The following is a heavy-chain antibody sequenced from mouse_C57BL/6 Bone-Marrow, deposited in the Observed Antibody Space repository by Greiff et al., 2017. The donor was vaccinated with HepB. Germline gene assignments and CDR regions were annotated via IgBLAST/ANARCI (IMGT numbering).Heavy chain of an antibody. CDR3: ARRTTVVATDYAMDY. Sequence: QVQLQQPGAELVMPGASVKLSCKASGYTFTSYWMHWVKQRPGQGLEWIGEIDPSDSYTNYNQKFKGKSTLTVYKSSSTAYMQLSSLTSEDSAVYYCARRTTVVATDYAMDYWGQGTSVTVSS. J-gene: IGHJ4*01. CDR1: GYTFTSYW. V-gene: IGHV1-69*01. D-gene: IGHD1-1*01. CDR2: IDPSDSYT.